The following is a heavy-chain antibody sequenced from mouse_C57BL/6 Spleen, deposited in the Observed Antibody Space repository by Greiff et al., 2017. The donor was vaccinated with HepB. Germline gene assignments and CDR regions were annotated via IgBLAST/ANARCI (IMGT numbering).Heavy chain of an antibody. Sequence: QVQLKQSGAELVRPGASVTLSCKASGYTFTDYEMHWVKQTPVHGLEWIGAIDPETGGTAYNQKFKGKAILTADKSSSTAYMELRSLTSEDSAVYYCTRYDYYGSSGDYWGQGTTLTVSS. J-gene: IGHJ2*01. CDR2: IDPETGGT. V-gene: IGHV1-15*01. CDR1: GYTFTDYE. D-gene: IGHD1-1*01. CDR3: TRYDYYGSSGDY.